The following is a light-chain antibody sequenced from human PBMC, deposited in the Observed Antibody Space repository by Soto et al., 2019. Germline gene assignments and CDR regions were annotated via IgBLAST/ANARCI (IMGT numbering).Light chain of an antibody. CDR2: EVN. CDR3: ISYAGSNSFV. V-gene: IGLV2-8*01. CDR1: SSDVGGYNY. Sequence: QSVLTQPPSASGSPGQSVTISCTGTSSDVGGYNYVSWYQQHPGRAPKLVIFEVNKRPSGVPDRFSGSKSGNTASLTVSGLQTEDEADYYCISYAGSNSFVFGTGTKVTVL. J-gene: IGLJ1*01.